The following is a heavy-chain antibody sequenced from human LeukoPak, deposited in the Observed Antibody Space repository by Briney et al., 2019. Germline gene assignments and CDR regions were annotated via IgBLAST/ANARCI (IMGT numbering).Heavy chain of an antibody. Sequence: GGSLRLSCVVSGITFSGYSMIWVRQAPGKGLEWLSFMTTSGNTIFYAESVKDRFTISRDNAKKSLYLQMNSLRDEDTTVYYCARVGGATAVTMYFEYWGQGTLVTVTS. V-gene: IGHV3-48*02. CDR3: ARVGGATAVTMYFEY. CDR1: GITFSGYS. D-gene: IGHD1-26*01. J-gene: IGHJ4*02. CDR2: MTTSGNTI.